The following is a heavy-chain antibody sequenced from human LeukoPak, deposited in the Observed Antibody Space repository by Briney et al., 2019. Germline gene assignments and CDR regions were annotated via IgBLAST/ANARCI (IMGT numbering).Heavy chain of an antibody. D-gene: IGHD2-2*01. CDR1: GFTFSSFY. CDR2: INQDGSEK. Sequence: GSLRLSCAASGFTFSSFYMNWVRQAPGKGLEWVANINQDGSEKYYVDSVEGRFTISRDNAKNSLYLHMNSLRAEDTAVFYCARGYATAFDSWGQGALVTVSS. V-gene: IGHV3-7*01. J-gene: IGHJ4*02. CDR3: ARGYATAFDS.